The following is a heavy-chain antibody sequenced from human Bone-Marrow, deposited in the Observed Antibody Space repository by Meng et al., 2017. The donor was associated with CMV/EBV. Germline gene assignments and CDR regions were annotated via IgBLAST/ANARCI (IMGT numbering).Heavy chain of an antibody. Sequence: GESLKISCAASGFTFSRYSMNWVRQAPGKGLEWVSSISRSSSYIYYADSVKGRFTISRDNAKSSLYLQMNRLTAEDKAVYYRAREIGHSRQDNHYYYGMDVWGQGTTVTVTS. CDR3: AREIGHSRQDNHYYYGMDV. J-gene: IGHJ6*02. CDR2: ISRSSSYI. D-gene: IGHD5-18*01. V-gene: IGHV3-21*01. CDR1: GFTFSRYS.